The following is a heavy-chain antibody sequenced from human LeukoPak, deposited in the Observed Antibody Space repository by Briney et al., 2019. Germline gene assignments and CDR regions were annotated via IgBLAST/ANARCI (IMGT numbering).Heavy chain of an antibody. CDR3: ARDQDSLVRGVIGY. Sequence: GASVKVSCKASGDTFTSYGISWVRQAPGQGLEWMGWIGPYNGNTNYAQNLQGRVTMTTDTSTSTAYMELGSLGSDDTAVYYCARDQDSLVRGVIGYWGQGTLVTVSS. D-gene: IGHD3-10*01. J-gene: IGHJ4*02. CDR1: GDTFTSYG. V-gene: IGHV1-18*01. CDR2: IGPYNGNT.